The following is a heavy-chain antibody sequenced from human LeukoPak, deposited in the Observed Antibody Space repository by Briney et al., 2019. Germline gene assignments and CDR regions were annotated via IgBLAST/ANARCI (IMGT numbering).Heavy chain of an antibody. Sequence: PGGSLRLSCAASGFTFRNAWMGWVRQAPGKGLEWVGRIKSKVDGGTTDFAAPVKGRFTILRDDSKNTQYLQMNSLKTEDTAVYYCTSISASVLGESFDYWGQGTLVTVSS. CDR3: TSISASVLGESFDY. CDR2: IKSKVDGGTT. V-gene: IGHV3-15*01. D-gene: IGHD3-16*01. CDR1: GFTFRNAW. J-gene: IGHJ4*02.